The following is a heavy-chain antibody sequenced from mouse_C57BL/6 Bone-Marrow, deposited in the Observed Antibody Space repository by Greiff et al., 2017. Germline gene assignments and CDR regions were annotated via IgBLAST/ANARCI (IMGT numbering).Heavy chain of an antibody. V-gene: IGHV1-55*01. D-gene: IGHD2-5*01. Sequence: QVQLQQPGAELVKPGASVKMSCKASGYTFTSYWITWVKQRPGQGLAWIGDISPGSGSTNYNEKFKSKATLTVETSSSTAYMQLSSLTSEDSAVYFCASPYSNNYWYFYLCGTGTTVTVSS. CDR2: ISPGSGST. CDR1: GYTFTSYW. CDR3: ASPYSNNYWYFYL. J-gene: IGHJ1*03.